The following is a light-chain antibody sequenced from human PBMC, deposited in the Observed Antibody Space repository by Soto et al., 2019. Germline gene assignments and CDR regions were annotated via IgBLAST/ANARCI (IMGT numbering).Light chain of an antibody. Sequence: QAVVTQPPSVSAAPGQMVTISCSGSSSNIENNYVSWYQQLPGTAPKLLIYDNNKRPSEIPDRFSGSKSGTSATLGITGLQTGDEADYHCGTWDSSLNGVVFGGGTQLTVL. J-gene: IGLJ2*01. CDR3: GTWDSSLNGVV. CDR1: SSNIENNY. CDR2: DNN. V-gene: IGLV1-51*01.